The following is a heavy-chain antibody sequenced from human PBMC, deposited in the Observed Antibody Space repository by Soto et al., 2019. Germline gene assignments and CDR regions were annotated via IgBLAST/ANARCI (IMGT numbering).Heavy chain of an antibody. J-gene: IGHJ6*02. CDR2: SSKNLVHI. D-gene: IGHD3-16*01. CDR1: RFTRSDYS. Sequence: PRGSLRSSCXASRFTRSDYSLNWVLQAPGKGLEWISYSSKNLVHIFHADSMRGRFTISRDNAKNSLFLQMNSLRDEDTAVYYCTRDGGRAYDMEVWGQGPTVTVSS. CDR3: TRDGGRAYDMEV. V-gene: IGHV3-48*02.